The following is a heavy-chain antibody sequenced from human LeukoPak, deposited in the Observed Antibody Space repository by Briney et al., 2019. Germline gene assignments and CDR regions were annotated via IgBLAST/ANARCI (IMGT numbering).Heavy chain of an antibody. V-gene: IGHV3-11*04. D-gene: IGHD6-13*01. CDR2: ISSSGSTI. CDR3: ASVGTGYSSSWYCDY. Sequence: GGSLRLSCAASGFTFSDYYMSWIRQAPGKGLEWVSYISSSGSTIYYADSVKGRFTISRDNAKNSLFLQMNGLRAEDTAVYYCASVGTGYSSSWYCDYWGQGTLVTVSS. J-gene: IGHJ4*02. CDR1: GFTFSDYY.